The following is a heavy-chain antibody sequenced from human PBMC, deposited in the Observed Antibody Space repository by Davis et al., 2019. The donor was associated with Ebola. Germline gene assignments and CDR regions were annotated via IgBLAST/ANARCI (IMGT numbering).Heavy chain of an antibody. D-gene: IGHD2-8*02. J-gene: IGHJ4*02. Sequence: GESLKISCAASGFTFSDYYMSWIRQAPGKGLEWVSYISSSGSTIYYADSVKGRFTISRDNAKNTLYLQMNSLRAEDTAVYYCAGDYCTGGVCYRTLDYWGQGTLVTVSS. V-gene: IGHV3-11*04. CDR2: ISSSGSTI. CDR3: AGDYCTGGVCYRTLDY. CDR1: GFTFSDYY.